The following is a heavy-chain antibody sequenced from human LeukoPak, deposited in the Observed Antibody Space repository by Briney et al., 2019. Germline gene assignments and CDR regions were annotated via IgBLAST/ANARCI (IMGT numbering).Heavy chain of an antibody. V-gene: IGHV1-2*02. Sequence: ASVKVSCKASGYTFTRYYMHWVRQAPGQGLEWMGWINPNSGGTNYAQKFQGRVTMTRDTSIGTAYMELSRLRSDDTAVYYCARGGYYYDSSGDHAFDIWGQGTMVTVSS. CDR2: INPNSGGT. CDR1: GYTFTRYY. J-gene: IGHJ3*02. D-gene: IGHD3-22*01. CDR3: ARGGYYYDSSGDHAFDI.